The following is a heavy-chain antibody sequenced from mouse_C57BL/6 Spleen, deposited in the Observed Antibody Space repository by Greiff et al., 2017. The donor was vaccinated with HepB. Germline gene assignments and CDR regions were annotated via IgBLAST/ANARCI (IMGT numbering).Heavy chain of an antibody. Sequence: VQLQQSGAELVRPGASVTLSCKASGYTFTDYEMHWVKQTPVHGLDWIGAIDPETGGTAYNQKFKGKAILTADKSSSTAYMELRSLTSEDSAVYYCTRLDDGYPYYAMDYWGQGTSVTVSS. J-gene: IGHJ4*01. V-gene: IGHV1-15*01. D-gene: IGHD2-3*01. CDR2: IDPETGGT. CDR1: GYTFTDYE. CDR3: TRLDDGYPYYAMDY.